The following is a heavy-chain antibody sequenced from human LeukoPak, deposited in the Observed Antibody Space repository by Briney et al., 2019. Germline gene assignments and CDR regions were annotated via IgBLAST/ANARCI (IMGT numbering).Heavy chain of an antibody. CDR3: ARGPSYYYGSGSYPYYYYMDV. Sequence: PGASLRLSCAASGFTFSSYDMHWVRQATGKGLEWVSAIGTAGDTYYPGSVKGRFTISGENAKNSLYLQMNSLRAGDTAVYYCARGPSYYYGSGSYPYYYYMDVWGKGTTVTVSS. CDR1: GFTFSSYD. J-gene: IGHJ6*03. CDR2: IGTAGDT. D-gene: IGHD3-10*01. V-gene: IGHV3-13*01.